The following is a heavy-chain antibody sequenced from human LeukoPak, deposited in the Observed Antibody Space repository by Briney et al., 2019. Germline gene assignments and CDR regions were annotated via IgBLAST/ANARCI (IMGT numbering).Heavy chain of an antibody. V-gene: IGHV4-39*07. Sequence: PSETLSLTCTVSGGSISSSSYYWGWIRQPPGKGLEWIGSIYYSGSTYYNPSLKSRVTISVDTSKNQFSLKLSSVTAADTAVYYCAREAGVRGVGYYYYGMDVWGQGTTVTVSS. CDR3: AREAGVRGVGYYYYGMDV. J-gene: IGHJ6*02. D-gene: IGHD3-10*01. CDR2: IYYSGST. CDR1: GGSISSSSYY.